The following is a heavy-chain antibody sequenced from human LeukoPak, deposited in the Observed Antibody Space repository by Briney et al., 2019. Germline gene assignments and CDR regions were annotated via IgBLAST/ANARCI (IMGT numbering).Heavy chain of an antibody. V-gene: IGHV4-59*01. CDR1: GDALSTYY. D-gene: IGHD5-18*01. J-gene: IGHJ4*02. Sequence: SETLSLTCSVSGDALSTYYWNWIRQILGKGLEWIGYISYGTTDHNPSLKSRVTISVDTSKNEFSLRLTSVTAEDTAVYFCARDQAHSYGRYFDPWSQGTLVTVSS. CDR3: ARDQAHSYGRYFDP. CDR2: ISYGTT.